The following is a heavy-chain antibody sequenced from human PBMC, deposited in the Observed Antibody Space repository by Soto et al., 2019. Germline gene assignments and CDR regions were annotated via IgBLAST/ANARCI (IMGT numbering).Heavy chain of an antibody. D-gene: IGHD3-10*01. CDR3: ATVLRGVVNWFAR. V-gene: IGHV1-18*01. CDR2: IATYNSNR. CDR1: GDTFTNFG. Sequence: HLVQSGPEVKRPGASITVSCKTSGDTFTNFGLSWVRQAPGQGLEWMGWIATYNSNRDYAQKFRGRLTLTTDTSTSTAYMELKSLRYDDTAVYYCATVLRGVVNWFARWGQGTLVTVSA. J-gene: IGHJ5*02.